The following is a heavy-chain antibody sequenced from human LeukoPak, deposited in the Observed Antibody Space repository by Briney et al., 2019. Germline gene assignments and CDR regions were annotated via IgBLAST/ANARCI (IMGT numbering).Heavy chain of an antibody. Sequence: GGSQRLSCAASGFTFSNAWMSWVRQAPGKGLEWVGRIKSKTDGGTTDYAAPVKGRFAISRDDSKNTLYLQMNSLKTEDTAVYYCTTDVGQPWDWFDPWGQGTLVSVSS. D-gene: IGHD1-26*01. CDR2: IKSKTDGGTT. V-gene: IGHV3-15*01. CDR1: GFTFSNAW. CDR3: TTDVGQPWDWFDP. J-gene: IGHJ5*02.